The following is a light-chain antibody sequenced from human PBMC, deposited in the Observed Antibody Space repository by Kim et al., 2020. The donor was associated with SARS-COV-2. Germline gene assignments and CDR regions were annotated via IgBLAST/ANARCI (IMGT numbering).Light chain of an antibody. V-gene: IGLV4-69*01. CDR1: SGHSSYA. CDR3: QTWGSGIRV. J-gene: IGLJ3*02. Sequence: QLVLTQSPSASASLGASVKLTCTLSSGHSSYAIAWHQQQPEKGPRYSMKVNSDGSHSKGDGIPDRFSGSSSGAERYLTISSLQSEDEADYYCQTWGSGIRVFGGGTKVTVL. CDR2: VNSDGSH.